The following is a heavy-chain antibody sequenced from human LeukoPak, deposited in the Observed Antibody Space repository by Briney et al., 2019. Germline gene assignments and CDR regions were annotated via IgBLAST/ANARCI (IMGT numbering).Heavy chain of an antibody. D-gene: IGHD3-3*01. V-gene: IGHV1-18*01. J-gene: IGHJ6*02. Sequence: ASVKVSCKASGYTFTSYVISWVRQAPGQGLEGMGWISAYNGNTNHAQKLQGRVTMTTDTSTSTAYMELRSLRSDDTAVYYCARDGDYDFWSGASYYYYGMDVWGQGTTVTVSS. CDR1: GYTFTSYV. CDR3: ARDGDYDFWSGASYYYYGMDV. CDR2: ISAYNGNT.